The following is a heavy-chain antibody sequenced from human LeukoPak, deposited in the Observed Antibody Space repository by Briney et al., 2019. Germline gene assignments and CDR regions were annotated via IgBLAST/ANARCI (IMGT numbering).Heavy chain of an antibody. J-gene: IGHJ4*02. V-gene: IGHV1-18*01. D-gene: IGHD2-2*02. Sequence: ASVKVSCKASGYTFTSYGISWVRQAPGQGLEWMGWISAYNGNTNYAQKLQGRVTMTTDTSTSTAYMELRSLRSDDTAVYYCARDVMYCSSTSCYSGYWGQGTLVTVSS. CDR2: ISAYNGNT. CDR3: ARDVMYCSSTSCYSGY. CDR1: GYTFTSYG.